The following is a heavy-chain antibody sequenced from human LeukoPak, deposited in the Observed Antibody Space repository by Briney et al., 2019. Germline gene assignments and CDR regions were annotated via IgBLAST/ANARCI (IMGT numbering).Heavy chain of an antibody. CDR2: IYTSGST. V-gene: IGHV4-4*07. CDR1: GGSISSYS. Sequence: PSETLSLTCTVSGGSISSYSWSWIRQPAGKGLEYIGRIYTSGSTKYNASLKSRVTVSVDTSKNQFSLKLSSVTAADTAVYYCARTHDYGDSYGMDVWGQGTTVTVSS. CDR3: ARTHDYGDSYGMDV. D-gene: IGHD4/OR15-4a*01. J-gene: IGHJ6*02.